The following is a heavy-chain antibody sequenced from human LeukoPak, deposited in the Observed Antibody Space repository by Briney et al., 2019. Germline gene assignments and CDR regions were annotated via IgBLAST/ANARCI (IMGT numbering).Heavy chain of an antibody. V-gene: IGHV3-23*01. Sequence: SGGSLRLSCAASGFTFSNYAMSWVRQAPGKGLEWVSSISGSGGNTYYADSVKGRFTISRDNSKNTLYLQMNSLRAEDTAVYHCANSPTVTSFDSWGQGTLVTVSS. D-gene: IGHD4-11*01. J-gene: IGHJ4*02. CDR1: GFTFSNYA. CDR2: ISGSGGNT. CDR3: ANSPTVTSFDS.